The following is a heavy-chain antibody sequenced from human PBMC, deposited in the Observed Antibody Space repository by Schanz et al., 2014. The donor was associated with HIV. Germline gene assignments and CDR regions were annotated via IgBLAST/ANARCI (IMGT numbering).Heavy chain of an antibody. CDR2: ISPDGDTQ. D-gene: IGHD6-6*01. CDR1: GFTFRSYG. J-gene: IGHJ2*01. CDR3: AKGYTSSSVFNL. Sequence: VQLVESGGGVVRPGGSLRLSCAASGFTFRSYGMSWVRQGPGKGLEWVARISPDGDTQHYADSLKGRFTISRDNFKNTLDLQMDSLRPDDTAVYYCAKGYTSSSVFNLWGRGTLVTVSS. V-gene: IGHV3-30*18.